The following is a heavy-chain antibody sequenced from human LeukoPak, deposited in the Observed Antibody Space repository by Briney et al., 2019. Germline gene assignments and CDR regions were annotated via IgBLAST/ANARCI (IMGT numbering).Heavy chain of an antibody. D-gene: IGHD2-2*02. Sequence: SVKVSCKASGYSFTSYGISWVRQAPGQGLEWMGGIIPIFGTANYAQKFQGRVTITADESTSTAYMELSSLRSEDTAVYYCAREGIVVVPAAIGAGEMQYYMDVWGKGTTVTISS. CDR3: AREGIVVVPAAIGAGEMQYYMDV. J-gene: IGHJ6*03. V-gene: IGHV1-69*13. CDR2: IIPIFGTA. CDR1: GYSFTSYG.